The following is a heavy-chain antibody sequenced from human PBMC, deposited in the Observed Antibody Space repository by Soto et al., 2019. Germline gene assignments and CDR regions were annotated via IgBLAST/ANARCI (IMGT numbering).Heavy chain of an antibody. CDR1: GFTFSSYA. V-gene: IGHV3-30-3*01. J-gene: IGHJ5*02. CDR2: ISYDGSNK. D-gene: IGHD2-2*01. CDR3: ARGGRSCSSTSCYHNNWFDP. Sequence: QVQLVESGGGVVQPGRSLRLSCAASGFTFSSYAMHWVRQAPGKGLEWVAVISYDGSNKYYADSVKGRFTISRDNSKNTLYLQMNSLRAEDTAVYYCARGGRSCSSTSCYHNNWFDPWGQGTLVTVSS.